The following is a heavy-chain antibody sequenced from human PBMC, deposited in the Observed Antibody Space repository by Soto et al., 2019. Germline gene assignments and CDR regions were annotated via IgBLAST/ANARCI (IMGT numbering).Heavy chain of an antibody. Sequence: GGSLRLSCAASGSTFSSYGMHWVRQAPGKGLEWVAVISYNGSNKYYADSVKGRFTISRDNSKNTLYLQMNSLRAEDTAVYYCAKDRGYYDSSGRFDYWGQGTLVTVSS. J-gene: IGHJ4*02. CDR3: AKDRGYYDSSGRFDY. D-gene: IGHD3-22*01. CDR2: ISYNGSNK. CDR1: GSTFSSYG. V-gene: IGHV3-30*18.